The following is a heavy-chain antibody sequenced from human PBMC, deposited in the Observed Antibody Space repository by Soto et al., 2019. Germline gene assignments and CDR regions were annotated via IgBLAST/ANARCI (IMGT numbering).Heavy chain of an antibody. J-gene: IGHJ4*02. V-gene: IGHV1-69*08. CDR1: GGTFSSYT. CDR3: AREVYYYDSSGEFDY. CDR2: IIPIRGIA. Sequence: QVQLVQSGAEVKKPGSSVKVSCKASGGTFSSYTISWVRQAPGQGLEWMGRIIPIRGIANYAQKFQGRVTITADKYTSTAYMELSSLRSEDTAVYYCAREVYYYDSSGEFDYWGQGTLVTVSS. D-gene: IGHD3-22*01.